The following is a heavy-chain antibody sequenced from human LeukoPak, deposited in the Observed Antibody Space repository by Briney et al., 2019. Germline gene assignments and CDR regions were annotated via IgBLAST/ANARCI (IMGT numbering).Heavy chain of an antibody. CDR2: INHSGST. J-gene: IGHJ5*02. Sequence: SESLSLTCAVYGGSFSGYYWSWIRQPPGKGLEWIGEINHSGSTNYNPSLKSRVTISVDTSKNQFSLKLSSVTAADTAVYYCARAAYSVNWFDPWGQGTLVTVSS. CDR3: ARAAYSVNWFDP. D-gene: IGHD6-13*01. CDR1: GGSFSGYY. V-gene: IGHV4-34*01.